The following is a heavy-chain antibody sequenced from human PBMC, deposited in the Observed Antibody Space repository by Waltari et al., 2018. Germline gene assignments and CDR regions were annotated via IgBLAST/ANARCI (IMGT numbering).Heavy chain of an antibody. CDR2: ISQDGSTT. CDR3: TRDRDWVLFDY. CDR1: GFSFSTYV. J-gene: IGHJ4*02. Sequence: EVLLVESGGGLGQPGGSLRLSCAASGFSFSTYVMHWVRQAPGKGLVWVSRISQDGSTTTYGDSVKGRFTVSRDNAKNTLYLQRNSLRAEDTAVYYFTRDRDWVLFDYWGQGTLVTVSS. D-gene: IGHD2-21*02. V-gene: IGHV3-74*01.